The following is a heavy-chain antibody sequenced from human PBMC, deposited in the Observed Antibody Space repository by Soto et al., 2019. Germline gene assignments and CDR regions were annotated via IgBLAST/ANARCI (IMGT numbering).Heavy chain of an antibody. CDR1: GYTFTNYW. CDR3: ARRAGSSFYLQYGLDV. V-gene: IGHV5-51*03. D-gene: IGHD2-2*01. J-gene: IGHJ6*02. Sequence: DEQLVQSGAEVKKPGESLKISCKGSGYTFTNYWVAWVRQMPGKGLEWMGIIYPDDSDTRYSPSFQGQVTISADKAIDTAYLQWSGLKASDTAMYSCARRAGSSFYLQYGLDVWGQGTTVTVSS. CDR2: IYPDDSDT.